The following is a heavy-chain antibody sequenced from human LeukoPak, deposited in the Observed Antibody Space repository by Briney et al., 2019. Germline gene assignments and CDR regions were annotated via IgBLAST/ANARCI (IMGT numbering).Heavy chain of an antibody. CDR2: ISSSNTYI. J-gene: IGHJ4*02. V-gene: IGHV3-21*01. CDR3: ARGYCSGTSCYMFAS. D-gene: IGHD2-2*02. Sequence: PGGSLRLSCAGSGFNFIDNSMHWVRQAPGKGLEWVSSISSSNTYIYYRDSVKGRFTISRDNAKNSPFLQMNSLRAEDTAVYYCARGYCSGTSCYMFASWGQGTRVTVSS. CDR1: GFNFIDNS.